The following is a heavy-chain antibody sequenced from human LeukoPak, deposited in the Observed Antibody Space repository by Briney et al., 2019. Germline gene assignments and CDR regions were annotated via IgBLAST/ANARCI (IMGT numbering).Heavy chain of an antibody. Sequence: PSETLSLTCAVYGGSFSGYYWSWIRQPPGKGLEWIGEINHSGSTHYNPSLKSRVTISVDTSKNQFSLKLSSVTAADTAVYYCARGQKWGRSWFDPWGQGTLVTVSS. CDR3: ARGQKWGRSWFDP. D-gene: IGHD3-16*01. CDR1: GGSFSGYY. J-gene: IGHJ5*02. CDR2: INHSGST. V-gene: IGHV4-34*01.